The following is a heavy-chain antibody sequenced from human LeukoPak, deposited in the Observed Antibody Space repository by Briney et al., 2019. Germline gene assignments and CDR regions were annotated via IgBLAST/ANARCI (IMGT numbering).Heavy chain of an antibody. CDR3: ARTYDFGRGPPGDAFDN. V-gene: IGHV3-48*01. Sequence: GGSVRLSCAASGFTFTMFGMNWVRQAPGKGLEWVSYIDSRSGIVYYADSVQGRFTISRDDAKDSVFLQMNSLRVDDTAVYYCARTYDFGRGPPGDAFDNWGQGTLVTVPS. D-gene: IGHD3-3*01. J-gene: IGHJ3*02. CDR2: IDSRSGIV. CDR1: GFTFTMFG.